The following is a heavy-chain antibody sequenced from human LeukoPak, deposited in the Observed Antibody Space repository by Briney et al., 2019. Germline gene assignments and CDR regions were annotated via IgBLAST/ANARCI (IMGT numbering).Heavy chain of an antibody. CDR3: ASGDTEKLPTGHAYDI. CDR1: GLRVTRNY. D-gene: IGHD4-11*01. Sequence: GGSLRLSCAASGLRVTRNYMTWVRQAPGKGLEWVSVIYGGGSTYYADSVDGRFTISRDNSKNTLYLQMSSLRVEDTAVYYCASGDTEKLPTGHAYDIWGQGTLVAVSS. V-gene: IGHV3-66*01. CDR2: IYGGGST. J-gene: IGHJ3*02.